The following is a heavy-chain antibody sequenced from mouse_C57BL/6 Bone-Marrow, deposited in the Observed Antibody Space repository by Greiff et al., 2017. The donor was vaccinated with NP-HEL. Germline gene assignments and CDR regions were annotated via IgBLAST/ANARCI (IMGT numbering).Heavy chain of an antibody. CDR1: GYTFTSYG. CDR2: IYPRSGNT. J-gene: IGHJ3*01. V-gene: IGHV1-81*01. CDR3: ARERWYAY. Sequence: VQLVESGAELARPGASVKLSCKASGYTFTSYGISWVKQRTGQGLEWIGEIYPRSGNTYYNEKFKGKATLTADKSSSTAYMELRSLTSEDSAVYFCARERWYAYWGQGTLVTVSA.